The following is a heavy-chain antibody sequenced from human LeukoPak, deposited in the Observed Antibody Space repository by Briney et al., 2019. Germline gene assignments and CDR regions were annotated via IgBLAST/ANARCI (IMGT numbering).Heavy chain of an antibody. CDR1: TGSFNSYF. CDR3: ARGKELTGTSGHYSFDF. Sequence: PSETLSLTCTVSTGSFNSYFWTWVRQPAGKGLEWIGRVSGTGTAYSNPSLESRVIISLDTSRNQFSLKLMSVTAADTAVYYCARGKELTGTSGHYSFDFWGQGTLVSVSS. J-gene: IGHJ4*02. D-gene: IGHD1-7*01. CDR2: VSGTGTA. V-gene: IGHV4-4*07.